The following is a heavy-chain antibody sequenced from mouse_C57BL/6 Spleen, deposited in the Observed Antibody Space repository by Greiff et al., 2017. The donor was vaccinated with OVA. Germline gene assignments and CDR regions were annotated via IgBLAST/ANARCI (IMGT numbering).Heavy chain of an antibody. J-gene: IGHJ3*01. Sequence: VQLQQPGAELVKPGASVKMSCKASGYTFTSYWITWVKQRPGQGLEWIGDIYPGSGSTNYNEQFKSKATLTVDTSSSTAYMQLSSLTSEDSAVYYCARGEGYDYDGGAWFAYWGQGTLVTVSA. CDR2: IYPGSGST. D-gene: IGHD2-4*01. CDR3: ARGEGYDYDGGAWFAY. V-gene: IGHV1-55*01. CDR1: GYTFTSYW.